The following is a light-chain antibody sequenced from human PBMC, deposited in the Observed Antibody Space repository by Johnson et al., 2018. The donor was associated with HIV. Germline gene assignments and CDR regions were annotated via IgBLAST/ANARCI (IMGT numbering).Light chain of an antibody. CDR3: GTWDNSLSAFYV. J-gene: IGLJ1*01. CDR1: SSNIGNNY. V-gene: IGLV1-51*01. CDR2: DNN. Sequence: QSVLTQPPSVSAAPGQKVTISCSGSSSNIGNNYVSWYQQLPGTAPKLLIYDNNKRPSGIPDRFSGSKSGTSATLGITGLQTGDEADYYCGTWDNSLSAFYVLGTGTKVTVL.